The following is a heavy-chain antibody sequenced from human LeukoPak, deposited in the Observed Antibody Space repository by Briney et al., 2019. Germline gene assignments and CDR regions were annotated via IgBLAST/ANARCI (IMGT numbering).Heavy chain of an antibody. CDR2: IRYDGSNK. D-gene: IGHD3-22*01. Sequence: PGGSLRLSCAASGFTFSSYGMHWVRQAPGKGLEWVAFIRYDGSNKYYADSVKGRFTISRDNSKNTLYLQMNSLRAEDTALYYCATRHYYDSSGYYRNGFDIWGQGAMVTVSS. CDR1: GFTFSSYG. V-gene: IGHV3-30*02. CDR3: ATRHYYDSSGYYRNGFDI. J-gene: IGHJ3*02.